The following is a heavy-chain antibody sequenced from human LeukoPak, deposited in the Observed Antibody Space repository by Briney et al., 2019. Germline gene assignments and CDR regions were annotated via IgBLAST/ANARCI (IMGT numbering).Heavy chain of an antibody. Sequence: ASVKVSCKASGYTFTCYFIHWVRPAPGQGLEYMGWINPNSGGTNYAQKFQGRVTMTRDTSISTAYMELSRLTSDDTAVYDCARFRDAVYWGQGTLVTVSS. J-gene: IGHJ4*02. D-gene: IGHD2-8*01. V-gene: IGHV1-2*02. CDR2: INPNSGGT. CDR3: ARFRDAVY. CDR1: GYTFTCYF.